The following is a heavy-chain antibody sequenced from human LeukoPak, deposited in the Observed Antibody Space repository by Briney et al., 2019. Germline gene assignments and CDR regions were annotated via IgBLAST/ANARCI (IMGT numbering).Heavy chain of an antibody. D-gene: IGHD1-26*01. V-gene: IGHV3-74*01. J-gene: IGHJ4*02. Sequence: GGSLRLSCAASGFSFSSSWMHWVRQVPGKGLEWVSRINDDETSTTYAESVKGRFTISRDNAKNTLFLQMNSLRAEDTAVYYCATTGSGSYYDYWGQGTLVTVSS. CDR3: ATTGSGSYYDY. CDR1: GFSFSSSW. CDR2: INDDETST.